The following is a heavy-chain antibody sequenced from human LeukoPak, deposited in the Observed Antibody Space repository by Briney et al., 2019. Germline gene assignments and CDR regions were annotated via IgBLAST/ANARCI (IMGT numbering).Heavy chain of an antibody. CDR1: GSTFSSYA. V-gene: IGHV3-23*01. D-gene: IGHD2-15*01. CDR3: DIVVAASLGGGRDY. CDR2: ISGSGGST. J-gene: IGHJ4*02. Sequence: GGSLRLSCADSGSTFSSYAMSWVRQAPGKGLEWVSAISGSGGSTYYADSVKGRFTISRDNSKNTLYLQMNSLRAEDTAVYYCDIVVAASLGGGRDYWGQGTLVTVSS.